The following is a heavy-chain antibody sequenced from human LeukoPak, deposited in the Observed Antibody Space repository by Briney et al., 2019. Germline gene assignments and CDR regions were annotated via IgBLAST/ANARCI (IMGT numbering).Heavy chain of an antibody. CDR1: GFSFSAYG. Sequence: PGGSLRLSCAASGFSFSAYGLHWVRQAPGKGLEWVAVISSDGSHKYYVDSVKGRFSISRDNSKYTVFLQMNSLREDDTAVYYCAKDRDWDWYFDFWGRGTLVTVSS. D-gene: IGHD2-21*02. CDR2: ISSDGSHK. CDR3: AKDRDWDWYFDF. V-gene: IGHV3-30*18. J-gene: IGHJ2*01.